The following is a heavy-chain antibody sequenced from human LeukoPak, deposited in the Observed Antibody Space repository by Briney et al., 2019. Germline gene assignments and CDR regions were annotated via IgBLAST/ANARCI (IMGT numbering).Heavy chain of an antibody. CDR2: IYAGDSHT. CDR3: ARLSTARKTTVTTDFDY. CDR1: GYTFPNYW. V-gene: IGHV5-51*01. J-gene: IGHJ4*02. D-gene: IGHD4-17*01. Sequence: GESLKISCKGSGYTFPNYWIGWVRQMPGKGLEWMGTIYAGDSHTTYSPSFQGQVTISTDKSLSPAYLQWSSLKASDTAMYYCARLSTARKTTVTTDFDYWGQGTLVTVSS.